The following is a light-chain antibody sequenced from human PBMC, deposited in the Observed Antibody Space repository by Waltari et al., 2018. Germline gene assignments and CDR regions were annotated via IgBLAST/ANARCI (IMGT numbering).Light chain of an antibody. CDR1: SRDVGGYNY. CDR3: SSYAGSNNFVV. J-gene: IGLJ2*01. CDR2: EVS. Sequence: QSALTQPPSASGSPGQSVTISCTGTSRDVGGYNYVSWSQQHPGKAPKLMIYEVSKRPSGVPDRFSGSKSGNTASLTVSGLQADDEADYYCSSYAGSNNFVVFGGGTKLTVL. V-gene: IGLV2-8*01.